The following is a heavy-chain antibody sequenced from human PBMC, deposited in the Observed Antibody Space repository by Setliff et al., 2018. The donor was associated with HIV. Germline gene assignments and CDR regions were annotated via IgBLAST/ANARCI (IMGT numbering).Heavy chain of an antibody. D-gene: IGHD1-20*01. V-gene: IGHV1-24*01. CDR2: FDPEDGPDDGQT. J-gene: IGHJ4*02. Sequence: ASVKVSCKVSGSSLTELSIHWLRQTPGKGLQWMGGFDPEDGPDDGQTIYARKFQGRVTMTEDTSTDTAYMTLRNLTSDDTAIYYCATITYWGQGTLVTVSS. CDR1: GSSLTELS. CDR3: ATITY.